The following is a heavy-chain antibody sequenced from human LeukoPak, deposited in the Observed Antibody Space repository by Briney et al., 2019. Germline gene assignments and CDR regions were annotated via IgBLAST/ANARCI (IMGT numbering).Heavy chain of an antibody. J-gene: IGHJ5*02. V-gene: IGHV6-1*01. CDR3: ARGGSGGCRLGPTCAFDP. CDR1: GDSVSSNSAA. D-gene: IGHD1-26*01. CDR2: TYYRSKWYN. Sequence: SQTLSLTCAISGDSVSSNSAAWNWIRQSPSRGLEWLGRTYYRSKWYNDYAVSVKSRIIINADTSKNQFSLQLNSVTPEDTAVYYCARGGSGGCRLGPTCAFDPWGQGTQVTVSA.